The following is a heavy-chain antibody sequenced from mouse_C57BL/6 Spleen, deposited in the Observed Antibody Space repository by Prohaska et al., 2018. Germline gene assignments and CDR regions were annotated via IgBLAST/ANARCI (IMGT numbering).Heavy chain of an antibody. Sequence: EVQLQQSGPELVKPGASVKISCKASGYTFTDYYMNWVKQSHGKSLEWIGDINPNNGGTSYNQKFKGKATLTVDKSSSTAYMELRSLTSEDSAVYYCARDTTVVARYFDVWGTGTTVTVSS. CDR2: INPNNGGT. CDR3: ARDTTVVARYFDV. CDR1: GYTFTDYY. D-gene: IGHD1-1*01. V-gene: IGHV1-26*01. J-gene: IGHJ1*03.